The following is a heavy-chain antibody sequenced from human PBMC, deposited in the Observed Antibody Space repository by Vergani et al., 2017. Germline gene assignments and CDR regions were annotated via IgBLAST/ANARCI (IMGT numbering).Heavy chain of an antibody. CDR3: ARERTIFGVVDYFYYGMDV. Sequence: EVQLVESGGGLVQPGRSLRLSCTASGFTFGDYTMSWFRQAPGKGLEWVSFIRSKAYGGTTEYAASVKGRFSISRDDSRSIAYLQMNSLRAEDTAVYYCARERTIFGVVDYFYYGMDVWGQGP. CDR1: GFTFGDYT. J-gene: IGHJ6*02. V-gene: IGHV3-49*03. D-gene: IGHD3-3*01. CDR2: IRSKAYGGTT.